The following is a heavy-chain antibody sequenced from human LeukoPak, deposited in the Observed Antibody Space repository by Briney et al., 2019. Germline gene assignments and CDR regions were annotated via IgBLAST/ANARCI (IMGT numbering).Heavy chain of an antibody. CDR3: ATEVCSGGSCYHTFDY. Sequence: ASVKVSCKVSRYTLTELSMHWVRQAPGKGLEWMGGFDPEDGETIYAQKFQGRVTMTEDTSTDTAYMELSSLRSEDTAVYYCATEVCSGGSCYHTFDYWGQGTLVTVSS. CDR1: RYTLTELS. J-gene: IGHJ4*02. V-gene: IGHV1-24*01. D-gene: IGHD2-15*01. CDR2: FDPEDGET.